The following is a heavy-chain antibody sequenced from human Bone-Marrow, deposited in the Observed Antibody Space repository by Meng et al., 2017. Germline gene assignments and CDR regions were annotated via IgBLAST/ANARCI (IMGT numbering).Heavy chain of an antibody. D-gene: IGHD3-9*01. CDR2: IYYSGST. Sequence: SETLSLTCTVSGGSISSGGYYWSWIRQHPGKGLEWIGYIYYSGSTYYNPSLKSRVTISVDTSKNQFSLKLSSVTAADTAVYYCARRTNYDILTGYYFDYWGQGTLVTVSS. CDR1: GGSISSGGYY. J-gene: IGHJ4*02. CDR3: ARRTNYDILTGYYFDY. V-gene: IGHV4-31*03.